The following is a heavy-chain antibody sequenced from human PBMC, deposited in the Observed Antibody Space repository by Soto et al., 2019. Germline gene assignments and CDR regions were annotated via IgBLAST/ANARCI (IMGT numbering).Heavy chain of an antibody. D-gene: IGHD6-6*01. J-gene: IGHJ5*02. CDR1: VVSISSSSYY. CDR2: IYYSGST. V-gene: IGHV4-39*01. CDR3: ARQYSSSRSRQDWFDP. Sequence: SETLSLTCTVSVVSISSSSYYWGWIRQPPGEGLEWIGSIYYSGSTYYNPSLKSRVTISVDTSKNQFSLKLSSVTAADTAVYYCARQYSSSRSRQDWFDPWGQGTLVTVSS.